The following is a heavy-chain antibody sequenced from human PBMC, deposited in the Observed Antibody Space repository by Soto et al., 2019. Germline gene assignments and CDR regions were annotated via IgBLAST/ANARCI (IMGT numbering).Heavy chain of an antibody. CDR3: ARKMPGGYPLKGFDP. Sequence: QVQLVQSGAEVKKPGASVKVSCKASGYTFTSYDISWVRQAPGQGLEWMGWISAYNGNTNYAQKLQGRVTMTTDTSTSTAYMERRSLSSDDTAVYYCARKMPGGYPLKGFDPWGQGTLVTVSS. J-gene: IGHJ5*02. CDR1: GYTFTSYD. V-gene: IGHV1-18*01. D-gene: IGHD6-19*01. CDR2: ISAYNGNT.